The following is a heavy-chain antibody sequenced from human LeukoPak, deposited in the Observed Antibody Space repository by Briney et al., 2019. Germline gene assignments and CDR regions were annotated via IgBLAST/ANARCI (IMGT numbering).Heavy chain of an antibody. CDR1: GFTFTTYW. V-gene: IGHV3-7*03. D-gene: IGHD3-10*01. CDR2: INQDGSEK. J-gene: IGHJ4*02. CDR3: ATTRGPSFDY. Sequence: GESLRLSCAASGFTFTTYWMSWVRQAPGKGLEWVANINQDGSEKYFVDSVKGRFTTSRDNSKNTLYLQMNSLRVEDTAVYYCATTRGPSFDYWGQGTLVTVSS.